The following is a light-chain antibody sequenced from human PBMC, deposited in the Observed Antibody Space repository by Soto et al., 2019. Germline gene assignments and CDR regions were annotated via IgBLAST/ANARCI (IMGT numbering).Light chain of an antibody. CDR1: SSVVGGYNY. CDR2: DVS. Sequence: QSALTQPRSVSGSPGQSVTISCTGTSSVVGGYNYVSWYQQHPGKAPKLMIYDVSKRPSGVPDRFSGSKSGNTASLTISGLQTEDEADYYCSSYTSSNTYVFGTGTKVTVL. V-gene: IGLV2-11*01. CDR3: SSYTSSNTYV. J-gene: IGLJ1*01.